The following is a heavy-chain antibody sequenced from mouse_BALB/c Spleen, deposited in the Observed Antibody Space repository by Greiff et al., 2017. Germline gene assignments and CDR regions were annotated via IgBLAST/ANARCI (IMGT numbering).Heavy chain of an antibody. CDR2: ISSGSSTI. J-gene: IGHJ3*01. CDR3: ARGITTTWFAY. V-gene: IGHV5-17*02. Sequence: EVQGVESGGGLVQPGGSRKLSCAASGFTFSSFGMHWVRQAPEKGLEWVAYISSGSSTIYYEDTVKGRFTISRDNPKNTLFLQMTSLRSEDTAMYYCARGITTTWFAYWGQGTLVTVSA. D-gene: IGHD2-4*01. CDR1: GFTFSSFG.